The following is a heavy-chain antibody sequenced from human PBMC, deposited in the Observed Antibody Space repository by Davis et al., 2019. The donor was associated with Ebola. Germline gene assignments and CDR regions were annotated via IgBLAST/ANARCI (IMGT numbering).Heavy chain of an antibody. D-gene: IGHD5-12*01. CDR1: GFTFSNFA. CDR2: ISSSSSTI. J-gene: IGHJ4*02. CDR3: ARVPIVATIRADY. V-gene: IGHV3-48*02. Sequence: GGSLRLSCAASGFTFSNFAMHWVRQAPGKGLEWVSYISSSSSTIYYADSVKGRFTISRDNAKNSLYLQMNSLRDEDTAVYYCARVPIVATIRADYWGQGTLVTVSS.